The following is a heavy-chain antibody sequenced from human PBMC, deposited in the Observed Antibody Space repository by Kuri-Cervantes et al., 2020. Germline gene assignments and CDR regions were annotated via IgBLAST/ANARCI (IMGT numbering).Heavy chain of an antibody. D-gene: IGHD5-24*01. V-gene: IGHV4-31*03. CDR3: ARSSYSFGNNYFFVS. Sequence: PLSLTCTVPDGSIGSAAYYWCSIRHRPGKGLEWIGYIYYSGNTYYNPSLQSRVSSSVDTSTSQFSLRLNSVTAADAAVYYCARSSYSFGNNYFFVSWGQGSLVTVSS. CDR2: IYYSGNT. J-gene: IGHJ4*02. CDR1: DGSIGSAAYY.